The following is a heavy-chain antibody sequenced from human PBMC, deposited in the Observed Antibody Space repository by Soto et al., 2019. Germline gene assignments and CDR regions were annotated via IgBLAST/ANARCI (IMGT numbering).Heavy chain of an antibody. D-gene: IGHD1-26*01. V-gene: IGHV4-4*02. CDR3: AKQTGSFNGGVDS. CDR1: GASMSSDSW. Sequence: QLQLQESGPGLVKPSGNLSLTCAVSGASMSSDSWWSWVRQPPGKGLEWIGEVYLSGNTNYNPSRESRVIISVDKSNNLFSLKLSTVTAADTAIYYCAKQTGSFNGGVDSWGQGVLVTVSS. J-gene: IGHJ4*02. CDR2: VYLSGNT.